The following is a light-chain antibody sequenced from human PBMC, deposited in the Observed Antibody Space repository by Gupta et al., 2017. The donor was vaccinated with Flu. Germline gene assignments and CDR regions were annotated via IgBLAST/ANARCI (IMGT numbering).Light chain of an antibody. CDR3: HKYRNAPG. J-gene: IGKJ1*01. CDR1: RTVSRSD. Sequence: GEGATPCCRARRTVSRSDGDWYQQSQGQAPRIHNYGESDRATGITDRVGGSGTGTDFTLTMRRLEDEDVAVYYCHKYRNAPGFGQGTKVEIK. V-gene: IGKV3-20*01. CDR2: GES.